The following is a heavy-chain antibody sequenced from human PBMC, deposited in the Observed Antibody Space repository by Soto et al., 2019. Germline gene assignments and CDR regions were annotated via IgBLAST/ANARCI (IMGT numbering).Heavy chain of an antibody. Sequence: QVQLVQSGAEVKKPGSSVKVSCKASGGTLRSYAISWVRQAPGQGLEWMGGIIAIFGIANYEQKFQGRVTITADKSTSTAYMELSSLRSEDTAVYYCARAAVGATRYYYYGMDVWGQGTTVTVSS. J-gene: IGHJ6*02. CDR1: GGTLRSYA. CDR2: IIAIFGIA. D-gene: IGHD1-26*01. CDR3: ARAAVGATRYYYYGMDV. V-gene: IGHV1-69*10.